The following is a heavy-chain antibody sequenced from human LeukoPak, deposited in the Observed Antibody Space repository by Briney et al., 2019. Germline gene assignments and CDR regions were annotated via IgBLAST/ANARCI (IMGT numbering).Heavy chain of an antibody. CDR1: GGSITSTTW. CDR3: AARGVATNSFDY. Sequence: SGTLSLTCAVSGGSITSTTWRSCVRQPPGKGLEWIGEVYHSGSANYKPSLKSRVTILVDKSNNQFSLRLNFVTAADTAMYYCAARGVATNSFDYWGQGTLVTVSS. V-gene: IGHV4-4*02. D-gene: IGHD5-12*01. CDR2: VYHSGSA. J-gene: IGHJ4*02.